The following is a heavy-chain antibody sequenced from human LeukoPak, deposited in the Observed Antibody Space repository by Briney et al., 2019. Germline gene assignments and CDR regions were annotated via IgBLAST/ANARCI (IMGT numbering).Heavy chain of an antibody. CDR1: GFTFSSYD. Sequence: GGSLRLSCAASGFTFSSYDMHWVRQVTGKGLEWVSGIGTAGDAYYAGSVKGRFTISRENAKNTLYLQMNNLRVGDTAVYYCARAVAKKEWFDPWGQGTLVTVSS. CDR3: ARAVAKKEWFDP. V-gene: IGHV3-13*01. D-gene: IGHD5-12*01. J-gene: IGHJ5*02. CDR2: IGTAGDA.